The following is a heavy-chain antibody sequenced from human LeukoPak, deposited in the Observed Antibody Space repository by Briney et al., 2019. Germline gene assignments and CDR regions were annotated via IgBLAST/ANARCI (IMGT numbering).Heavy chain of an antibody. J-gene: IGHJ4*02. CDR2: INWNDGST. CDR3: ARVPETTQLFDY. Sequence: SGGSLRLSCAASGFTFDAYGLSWVRQAPGKGLEWVSGINWNDGSTDYADSVKGRFTISRDKAKNSLYLQMNSLRAEDTALYYCARVPETTQLFDYWGQGTLVTVSS. CDR1: GFTFDAYG. D-gene: IGHD1-14*01. V-gene: IGHV3-20*04.